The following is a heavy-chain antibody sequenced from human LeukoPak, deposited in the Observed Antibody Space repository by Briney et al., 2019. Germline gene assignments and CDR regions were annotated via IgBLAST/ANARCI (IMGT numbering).Heavy chain of an antibody. V-gene: IGHV4-59*08. CDR1: GGSLNNNY. CDR2: ISYSGST. Sequence: SETLSLTCTVSGGSLNNNYWSWVRQPPGKGLEWIGYISYSGSTNYNPSLESRATISVASSRAQFSLKINSVTAADTAVYFCARHLSGRTTVAGEFDYWGQGILVTVSS. J-gene: IGHJ4*02. D-gene: IGHD6-19*01. CDR3: ARHLSGRTTVAGEFDY.